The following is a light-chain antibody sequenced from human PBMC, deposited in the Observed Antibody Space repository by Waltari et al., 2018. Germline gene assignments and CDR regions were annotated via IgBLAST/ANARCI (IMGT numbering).Light chain of an antibody. V-gene: IGLV2-11*02. Sequence: QSALTQPRPVSGSPGQSVPIPCTGTSSHDGGYNVVSWYQQHPGKAPKLMIYDVSKRPSGVPDRFSGSKSGNTASLTISGLQAEDEADYYCCSYAGSYTLVFGGGTKLTVL. CDR1: SSHDGGYNV. CDR3: CSYAGSYTLV. J-gene: IGLJ2*01. CDR2: DVS.